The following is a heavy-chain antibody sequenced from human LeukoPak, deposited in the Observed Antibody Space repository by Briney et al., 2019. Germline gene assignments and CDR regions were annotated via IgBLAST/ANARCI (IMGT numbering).Heavy chain of an antibody. CDR1: GFTFSSYA. CDR3: AKKFPYYYDSSGYHAFDI. V-gene: IGHV3-23*01. J-gene: IGHJ3*02. Sequence: PGGSLRLSCAASGFTFSSYAMSWVRQAPGKGLEWVSAISGSGGSTYYADSVKGRFTISRDNSKNTLYLQMNSLRAEDTAVYYCAKKFPYYYDSSGYHAFDIWGQGTMVTVSS. CDR2: ISGSGGST. D-gene: IGHD3-22*01.